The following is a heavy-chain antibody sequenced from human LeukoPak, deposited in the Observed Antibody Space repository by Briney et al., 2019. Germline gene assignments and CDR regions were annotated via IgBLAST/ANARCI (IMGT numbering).Heavy chain of an antibody. CDR3: ARKFDYGLAFDI. D-gene: IGHD4-17*01. CDR1: GFTFSSYA. Sequence: PGGTLSLSCAASGFTFSSYAMHWARKPPAKGQERVAVISYDGSNKYYADSVKGRFTISRDNSKNTLYLQMNSLRAEDTAVYYCARKFDYGLAFDIWGQGTMVTVSS. J-gene: IGHJ3*02. CDR2: ISYDGSNK. V-gene: IGHV3-30*04.